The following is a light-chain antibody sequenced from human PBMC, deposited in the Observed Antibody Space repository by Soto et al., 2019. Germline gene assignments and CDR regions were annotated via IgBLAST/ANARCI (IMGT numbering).Light chain of an antibody. CDR1: QGISNY. V-gene: IGKV1-27*01. CDR2: AAS. CDR3: QKYNSAPRT. J-gene: IGKJ1*01. Sequence: DIQMAQSPSSLSASVGDRVTITCPASQGISNYLAWYQQKPGKVPKLLIYAASTLQSGVPSRFSGSGSGTAFTLTISSLQPEDVATYYCQKYNSAPRTFGQGTKVEIK.